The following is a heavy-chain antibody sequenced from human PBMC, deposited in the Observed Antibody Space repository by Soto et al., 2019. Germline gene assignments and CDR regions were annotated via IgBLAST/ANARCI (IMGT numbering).Heavy chain of an antibody. Sequence: QITLKESGPTLVKPTQTLTLTCTFSGFSLSTSGVGVGWIRQPPGKALEWLALIYWDDDKRYSPSLKSRLTITKDTSKNQVVLTMTNMYPVDTATYYCAHTPDYGDCVANWYFDLWGRGTLVTVSS. CDR1: GFSLSTSGVG. CDR3: AHTPDYGDCVANWYFDL. CDR2: IYWDDDK. J-gene: IGHJ2*01. D-gene: IGHD4-17*01. V-gene: IGHV2-5*02.